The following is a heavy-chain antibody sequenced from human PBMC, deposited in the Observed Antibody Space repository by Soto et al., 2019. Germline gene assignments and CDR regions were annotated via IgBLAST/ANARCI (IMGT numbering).Heavy chain of an antibody. V-gene: IGHV3-30*04. CDR3: ARDFLGQGSFDY. Sequence: GGSLRLSCAASGFTFTTYAMQWVRQAPGKGLEWVAVISSDGSNKYYADSVKGRFTISRDNSKNTVYLQMNSLRAEDMAVYYCARDFLGQGSFDYWGQGALVTVSS. J-gene: IGHJ4*02. CDR2: ISSDGSNK. D-gene: IGHD3-10*01. CDR1: GFTFTTYA.